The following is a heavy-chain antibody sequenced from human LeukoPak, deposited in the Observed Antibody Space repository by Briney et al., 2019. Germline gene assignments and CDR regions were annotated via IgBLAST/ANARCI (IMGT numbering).Heavy chain of an antibody. CDR1: GGSISSISYY. D-gene: IGHD3-22*01. Sequence: SETLSLTCTISGGSISSISYYWGWIRQPPGKGLEWIGSIYYSGSTYYNPSLKSRITISVDTSKNQFSLKLSSVTAADTAVYYCARRVSDPLKVDYWGQGTLVTVSS. V-gene: IGHV4-39*01. J-gene: IGHJ4*02. CDR2: IYYSGST. CDR3: ARRVSDPLKVDY.